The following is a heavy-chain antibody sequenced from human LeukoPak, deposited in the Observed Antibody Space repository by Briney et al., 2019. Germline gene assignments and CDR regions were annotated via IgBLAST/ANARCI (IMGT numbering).Heavy chain of an antibody. CDR2: IKQDGSKK. V-gene: IGHV3-7*01. Sequence: GGSLRLSCVASGFPFSSYWMTWVRQAPGKGLEWVANIKQDGSKKSYVDSVKGRFTISRDNAKNSLYLQMNSLRVEDTAIYYCARDIYGDYGFDYWGQGTLVTVSS. D-gene: IGHD4-17*01. CDR3: ARDIYGDYGFDY. J-gene: IGHJ4*02. CDR1: GFPFSSYW.